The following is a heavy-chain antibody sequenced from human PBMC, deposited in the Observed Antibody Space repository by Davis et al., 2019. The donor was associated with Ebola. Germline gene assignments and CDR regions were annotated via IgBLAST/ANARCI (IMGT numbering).Heavy chain of an antibody. J-gene: IGHJ4*02. V-gene: IGHV3-23*01. CDR3: AKSTMIVGDWDFDY. CDR1: GFTLSSYG. CDR2: ITGNGDTT. D-gene: IGHD3-22*01. Sequence: GESLKISCAASGFTLSSYGLSWVRQAPGKGLEWVSGITGNGDTTYYADSVRGRFTISRDNSKNTLYLQMNSLRADDTAVYYCAKSTMIVGDWDFDYWGQGTLVTVSS.